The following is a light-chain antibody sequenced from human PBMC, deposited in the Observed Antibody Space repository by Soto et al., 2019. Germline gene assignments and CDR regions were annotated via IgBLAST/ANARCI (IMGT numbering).Light chain of an antibody. CDR2: LNSDGSH. Sequence: QSVLTQSPSASASQGASVKLTCTLSSGHSSYAIAWHQQQPEKGPRYLMKLNSDGSHSKGDGIPDRFSGSSSGAERYLTISSLQSEDEADYYCQTWGTGIHWVFGGGTKLTVL. J-gene: IGLJ3*02. CDR3: QTWGTGIHWV. CDR1: SGHSSYA. V-gene: IGLV4-69*01.